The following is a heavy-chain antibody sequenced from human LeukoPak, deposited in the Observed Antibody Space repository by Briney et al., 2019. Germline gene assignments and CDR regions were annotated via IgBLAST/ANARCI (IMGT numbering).Heavy chain of an antibody. Sequence: GGSLRLSCAASGFTFSSYAMSWVRQAPGKGLEWVSAISGSGGSTYYADSVKGRLTISRDNSKNTLYLQMNSLRAEDTAVYYCAKAFMTTVVTPHWFDPWGQGTLVTVSS. CDR2: ISGSGGST. J-gene: IGHJ5*02. D-gene: IGHD4-23*01. CDR3: AKAFMTTVVTPHWFDP. CDR1: GFTFSSYA. V-gene: IGHV3-23*01.